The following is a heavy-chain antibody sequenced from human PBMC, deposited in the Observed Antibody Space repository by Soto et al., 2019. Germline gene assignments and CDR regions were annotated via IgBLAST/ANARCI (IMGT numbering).Heavy chain of an antibody. V-gene: IGHV4-4*02. CDR2: IYHSGST. CDR1: GGSISSSNW. Sequence: QVQLQESGPGLVKPSGTLSLTCAVSGGSISSSNWWSWVRQPPGKGLEWIGEIYHSGSTNYNPSLKSRVTISVHKSKNQFSLKLSSVTAADTAVYYCARDTEYSYAVYYYYYYGMDVWVQGTTVTVSS. J-gene: IGHJ6*02. CDR3: ARDTEYSYAVYYYYYYGMDV. D-gene: IGHD5-18*01.